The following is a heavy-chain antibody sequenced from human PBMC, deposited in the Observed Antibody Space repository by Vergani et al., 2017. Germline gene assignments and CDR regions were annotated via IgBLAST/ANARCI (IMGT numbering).Heavy chain of an antibody. CDR1: GFTSSYYR. J-gene: IGHJ1*01. CDR3: ATKSCGTPGCQRGYFRE. D-gene: IGHD1-1*01. V-gene: IGHV3-30*03. Sequence: QVHLVESGGGVVQPGRSLRLSCVVSGFTSSYYRMHWVRQAPGKGLEWVAVIPYDGTQTYYADSVKGRFTISRDNSKSTLYPQMNSLRTEDTAVYYCATKSCGTPGCQRGYFREWGQGTLVTVSS. CDR2: IPYDGTQT.